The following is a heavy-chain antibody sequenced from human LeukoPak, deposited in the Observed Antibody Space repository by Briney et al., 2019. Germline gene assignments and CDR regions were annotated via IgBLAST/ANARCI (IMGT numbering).Heavy chain of an antibody. J-gene: IGHJ4*02. CDR2: ISSSSTI. D-gene: IGHD5-24*01. CDR3: ARDTIGDYSDY. Sequence: GGSLRLSCAASGFTFSSYSMNWVRQAPGKGLEWVSYISSSSTIYYADSVKGRFTISRDNAKNSLYLQMNSLRAEDTAVYYCARDTIGDYSDYWGQGTLVTVSS. V-gene: IGHV3-48*04. CDR1: GFTFSSYS.